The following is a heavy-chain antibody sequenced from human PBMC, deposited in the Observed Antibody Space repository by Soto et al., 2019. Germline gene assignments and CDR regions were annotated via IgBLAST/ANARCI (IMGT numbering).Heavy chain of an antibody. CDR2: INHSGSA. Sequence: PSETLSLTCDVYGGSFSGYIWTWIRQTPGKGLHWIGQINHSGSANYNPSLKSRVTISVHTSKSQFSLELSSVTAADTAVYYCARGLISGSHYSGGWYYFDSWGQGTQVTVSS. CDR1: GGSFSGYI. D-gene: IGHD1-26*01. J-gene: IGHJ4*02. CDR3: ARGLISGSHYSGGWYYFDS. V-gene: IGHV4-34*01.